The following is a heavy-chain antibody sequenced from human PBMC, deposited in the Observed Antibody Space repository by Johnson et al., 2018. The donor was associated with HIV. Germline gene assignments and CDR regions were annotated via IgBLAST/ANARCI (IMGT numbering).Heavy chain of an antibody. Sequence: VQLVESGGGVVRPGGSLRLSCAASAFTFEDYGTNWVRQVPGKGLEWVSGLNWNGGSKGYADSVKGRFTISRDNSKNTLYLQMNKLRAEDTAVYYCARSVHDYSDYLRGTDACDIWGQGTLVIVSS. D-gene: IGHD4-11*01. V-gene: IGHV3-20*04. CDR1: AFTFEDYG. CDR2: LNWNGGSK. J-gene: IGHJ3*02. CDR3: ARSVHDYSDYLRGTDACDI.